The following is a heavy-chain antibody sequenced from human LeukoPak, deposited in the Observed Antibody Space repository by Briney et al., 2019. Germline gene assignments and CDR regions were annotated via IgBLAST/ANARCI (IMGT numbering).Heavy chain of an antibody. CDR3: ARAAVVPAAIHDAFDI. CDR2: INPSGGST. D-gene: IGHD2-2*01. V-gene: IGHV1-46*01. Sequence: ASVKVSCKASGYTFTSYDMHWVRQAPGQGLEWMGIINPSGGSTSYAQIFQGRVTITADESTSTAYMELSSLRSEDTAVYYCARAAVVPAAIHDAFDIWGQGTMVTVSS. J-gene: IGHJ3*02. CDR1: GYTFTSYD.